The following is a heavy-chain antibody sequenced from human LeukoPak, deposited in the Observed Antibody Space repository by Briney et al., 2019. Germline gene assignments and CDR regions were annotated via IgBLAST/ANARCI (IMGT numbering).Heavy chain of an antibody. CDR2: ISYDGSKK. Sequence: GRSLRLSCAASGFTFSSYAMHWVRQGPGKGLEWVAVISYDGSKKYYADSVKGRFTISRDNSKNTLYLQMNSLRAEDTAVYYCARGPYGSSGTPDAFDIWGQGTMVTVSS. CDR3: ARGPYGSSGTPDAFDI. CDR1: GFTFSSYA. D-gene: IGHD3-10*01. V-gene: IGHV3-30*14. J-gene: IGHJ3*02.